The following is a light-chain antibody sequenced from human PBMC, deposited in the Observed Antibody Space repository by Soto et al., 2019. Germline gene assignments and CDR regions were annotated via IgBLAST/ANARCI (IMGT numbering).Light chain of an antibody. J-gene: IGLJ1*01. V-gene: IGLV2-14*01. Sequence: QSALTQPASVSGSPGQSITISCTGTRRDVGGYNYVSWYQQYPGKSPKLLIYEVTHRPSGVSNRFSGSKSGNTASLTISGLRSEDEGDYYCVSLDDSLSGLVFGTGTKVTVL. CDR2: EVT. CDR3: VSLDDSLSGLV. CDR1: RRDVGGYNY.